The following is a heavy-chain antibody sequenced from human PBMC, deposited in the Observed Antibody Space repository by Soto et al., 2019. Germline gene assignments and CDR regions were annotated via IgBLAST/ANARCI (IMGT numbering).Heavy chain of an antibody. CDR2: ISYDGSNQ. V-gene: IGHV3-30*18. J-gene: IGHJ4*02. Sequence: QVQLVESGGGVVQPGRSLRLSCAASGFTFTNYGMHWVRQAPGKGLEWVAFISYDGSNQYYADSVKGRFTISRDNSKNTVYLQMNSLRAEDTAVYFCAKDWLGGLQALDSWGQGTLVTVSS. CDR3: AKDWLGGLQALDS. CDR1: GFTFTNYG. D-gene: IGHD3-3*01.